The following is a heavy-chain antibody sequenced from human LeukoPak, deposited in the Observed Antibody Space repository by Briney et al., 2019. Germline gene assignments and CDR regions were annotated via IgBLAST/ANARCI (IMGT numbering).Heavy chain of an antibody. V-gene: IGHV6-1*01. CDR2: TYYRSKLYN. D-gene: IGHD1-1*01. CDR1: GDSLSSNSAA. J-gene: IGHJ3*02. Sequence: SQTLSLTCAISGDSLSSNSAAWDWVRQSPSRGLEWLGRTYYRSKLYNDYAVSVESRITINPDTSKNQFSLQLNSVTPEDTAVYYCARVVQLERLFAFDIWGQGTMVTVSS. CDR3: ARVVQLERLFAFDI.